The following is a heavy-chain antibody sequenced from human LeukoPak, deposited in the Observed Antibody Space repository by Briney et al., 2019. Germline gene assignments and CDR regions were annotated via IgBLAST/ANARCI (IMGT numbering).Heavy chain of an antibody. CDR1: GYTLTGYS. V-gene: IGHV1-2*02. D-gene: IGHD5-18*01. Sequence: ASVKVSCKASGYTLTGYSMHWLRQAPGQGLEWMGWINPNSGGINYVQKFQGRVTMTRDTSISTAYMELSRLKSDDTAVYFCARDRGYSYGFDFWGQGSLVTVSS. CDR2: INPNSGGI. CDR3: ARDRGYSYGFDF. J-gene: IGHJ4*02.